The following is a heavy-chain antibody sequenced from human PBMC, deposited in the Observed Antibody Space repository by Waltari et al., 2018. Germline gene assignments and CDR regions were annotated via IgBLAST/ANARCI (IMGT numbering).Heavy chain of an antibody. V-gene: IGHV3-9*01. CDR3: AKGRQGGGSRDLSDY. CDR2: ISWNSGSI. J-gene: IGHJ4*02. Sequence: LEWVSGISWNSGSIGYADSVKGRFTISRDNAKNSLYLQMNSLRAEDTALYYCAKGRQGGGSRDLSDYWGQGTLVTVSS. D-gene: IGHD2-15*01.